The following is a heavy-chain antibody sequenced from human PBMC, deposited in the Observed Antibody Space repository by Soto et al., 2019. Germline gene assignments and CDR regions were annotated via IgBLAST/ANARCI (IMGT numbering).Heavy chain of an antibody. CDR2: ISTGSSYI. CDR3: ARDRDGYNSNWFDP. D-gene: IGHD5-12*01. Sequence: GGSLRLSCAASGFTFSTYSMNWVRQAPGKGLEWVSSISTGSSYIYYADSVTGRFTISRDNAKNSLYLQMDDLRVEDTAVYFCARDRDGYNSNWFDPWGQGTLVTVSS. CDR1: GFTFSTYS. V-gene: IGHV3-21*01. J-gene: IGHJ5*02.